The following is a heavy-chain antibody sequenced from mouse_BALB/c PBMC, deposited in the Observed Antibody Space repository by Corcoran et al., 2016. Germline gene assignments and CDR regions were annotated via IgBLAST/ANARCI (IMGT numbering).Heavy chain of an antibody. D-gene: IGHD1-2*01. J-gene: IGHJ4*01. CDR1: GFSLSTSGMG. CDR3: ARRAWATATEHYAMDY. CDR2: IYWDDDK. Sequence: QVTLKESGPGILQPSQTLSLTCSFSGFSLSTSGMGVSWIRQPSGKGLEWLAHIYWDDDKRYNPALKSRLTISKDTSRNQVFITITKVDTVDTATYYCARRAWATATEHYAMDYWGQGTSVTVSS. V-gene: IGHV8-12*01.